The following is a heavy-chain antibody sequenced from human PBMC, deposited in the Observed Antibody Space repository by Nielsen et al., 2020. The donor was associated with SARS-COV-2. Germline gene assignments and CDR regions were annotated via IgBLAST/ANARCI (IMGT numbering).Heavy chain of an antibody. V-gene: IGHV3-30-3*01. D-gene: IGHD3-10*01. Sequence: GGSLRLSCAASGFTFSSYAMHWVRQAPGKGLEWVAVISYDGSNKYYADSVKGRFTISRDNAKNSLYLQMNSLRAEDTALYYCAKDAMVRGVGWFDPWGQGTLVTVSS. CDR3: AKDAMVRGVGWFDP. CDR1: GFTFSSYA. J-gene: IGHJ5*02. CDR2: ISYDGSNK.